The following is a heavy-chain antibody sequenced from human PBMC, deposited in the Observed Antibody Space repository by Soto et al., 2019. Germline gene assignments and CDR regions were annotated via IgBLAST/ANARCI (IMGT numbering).Heavy chain of an antibody. D-gene: IGHD1-26*01. J-gene: IGHJ4*02. CDR2: INHSGNT. V-gene: IGHV4-34*01. CDR1: GKSLSGYY. CDR3: ARHHVRGRTIAGAAEF. Sequence: QVQLQQWGAGLLKPSETLSLTCAVYGKSLSGYYWSWIRQPPGKALEWIGEINHSGNTNYNPSLKSRVTISVDTYKNQLFLNLSSVTAADTAMYYCARHHVRGRTIAGAAEFWGQGTLVTVSS.